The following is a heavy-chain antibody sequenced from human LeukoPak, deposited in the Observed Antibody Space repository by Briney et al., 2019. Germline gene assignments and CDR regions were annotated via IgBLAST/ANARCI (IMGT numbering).Heavy chain of an antibody. Sequence: SETLSLTCTVSGGSISSYYWSWIRQHPGKGLEWIGYIYYSGSTYYNPSLKSRVTISVDTSKNQFSLKLSSVTAADTAVYYCARVPGYYDSSGLGDYWGQGTLVTVSS. J-gene: IGHJ4*02. CDR1: GGSISSYY. D-gene: IGHD3-22*01. CDR2: IYYSGST. V-gene: IGHV4-59*06. CDR3: ARVPGYYDSSGLGDY.